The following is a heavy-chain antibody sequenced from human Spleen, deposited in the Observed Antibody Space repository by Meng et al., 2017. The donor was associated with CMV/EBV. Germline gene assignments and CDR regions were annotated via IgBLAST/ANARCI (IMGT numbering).Heavy chain of an antibody. CDR3: AKDERVLIPTSGYLGH. CDR1: GFIFNRHG. V-gene: IGHV3-30*02. CDR2: IEDDGSNE. D-gene: IGHD6-25*01. Sequence: GGSLRLSCAASGFIFNRHGMHWVRQAPGKGLEWVAFIEDDGSNENYGDSVRGRFTISRDNSKNTLFLQMNSLRAEDTAVYLCAKDERVLIPTSGYLGHWGQGTLVTVSS. J-gene: IGHJ5*02.